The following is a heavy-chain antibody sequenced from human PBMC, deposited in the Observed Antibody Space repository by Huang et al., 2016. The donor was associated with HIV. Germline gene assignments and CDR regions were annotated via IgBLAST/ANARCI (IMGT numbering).Heavy chain of an antibody. J-gene: IGHJ5*02. CDR1: GYTFRDYS. V-gene: IGHV1-8*02. CDR2: MNPDSGNT. D-gene: IGHD2-21*01. CDR3: TRAVWCAENWFDI. Sequence: QVQLVQSGAEVKRPGASVKVSCKASGYTFRDYSINWVRQAPGQGLEWMGWMNPDSGNTGDAPSLQGRVTMTRDISISTAYMELRSLRLEDTAVYYCTRAVWCAENWFDIWGQGTPVIVSS.